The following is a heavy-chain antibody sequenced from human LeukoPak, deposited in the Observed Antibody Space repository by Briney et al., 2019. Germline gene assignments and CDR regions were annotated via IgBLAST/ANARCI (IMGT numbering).Heavy chain of an antibody. CDR3: ATEETAMAVTDAFDI. Sequence: SETLSLTCTVSGGSISSYYWSWIRQPPGKGLEWIGYIYYSGSTNYNPSLKSRVTISVDTSKNQFSLKLSSVTAADTAVYYCATEETAMAVTDAFDIWGQGTMVTVSS. V-gene: IGHV4-59*01. D-gene: IGHD5-18*01. CDR2: IYYSGST. J-gene: IGHJ3*02. CDR1: GGSISSYY.